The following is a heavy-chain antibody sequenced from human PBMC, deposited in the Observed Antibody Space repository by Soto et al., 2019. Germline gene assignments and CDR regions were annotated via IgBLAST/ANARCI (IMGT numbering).Heavy chain of an antibody. CDR3: ARDGQYRTDGFDI. J-gene: IGHJ3*02. Sequence: EAQLLESGGELIQPGGSLRLSCAASGFTNSSHGMSWVRQAPGKGLEWIAGLSRGGGSTYYADSVKGRFTISRDNSKNTLDLIMNSLRVEDTALYYCARDGQYRTDGFDIWGQGTMVTVSS. V-gene: IGHV3-23*01. D-gene: IGHD5-12*01. CDR1: GFTNSSHG. CDR2: LSRGGGST.